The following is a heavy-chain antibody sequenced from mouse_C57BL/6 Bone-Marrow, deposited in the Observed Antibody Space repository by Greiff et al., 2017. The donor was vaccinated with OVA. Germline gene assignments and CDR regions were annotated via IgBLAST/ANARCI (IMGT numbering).Heavy chain of an antibody. Sequence: EVNVVESGGGLVKPGGSLKLSCAASGFTFSSYAMSWVRQTPEKRLEWVATISDGGSYTYYPDNVKGRFTISRDNAKNNLYLQMSHLKSEDTAMYYCAREDYGSSYGFDYWGQGTTLTVSS. CDR3: AREDYGSSYGFDY. CDR2: ISDGGSYT. V-gene: IGHV5-4*01. CDR1: GFTFSSYA. J-gene: IGHJ2*01. D-gene: IGHD1-1*01.